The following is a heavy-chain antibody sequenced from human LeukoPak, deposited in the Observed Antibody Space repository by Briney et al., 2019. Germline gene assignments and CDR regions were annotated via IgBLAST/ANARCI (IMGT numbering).Heavy chain of an antibody. CDR2: ISDNGRDT. CDR3: PREIGHCYHQRGTN. D-gene: IGHD2-21*01. J-gene: IGHJ4*02. V-gene: IGHV3-64*01. CDR1: GFTFSRYA. Sequence: PGGSLRLSCAASGFTFSRYAMHWVRQAPGKGLEYVLAISDNGRDTYYTKSVKGRFTISRDYSKNTLYLQMGSLRAEDMAVYYCPREIGHCYHQRGTNWGQGPLVPVPS.